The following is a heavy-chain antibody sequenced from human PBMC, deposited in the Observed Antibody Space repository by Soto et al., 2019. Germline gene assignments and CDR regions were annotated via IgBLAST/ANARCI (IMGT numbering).Heavy chain of an antibody. V-gene: IGHV5-10-1*03. D-gene: IGHD3-3*01. CDR3: ARRGGGYDFWSGYYSEHYYYYGMDV. Sequence: EVQLVQSGAEVKKPGESLRISCKGSGYSFTSYWISWVRQMPGKGLEWMGRIDPSDSYTNYSPSFQGHVTISADKSISTAYLQWSSLKASDTAMYYCARRGGGYDFWSGYYSEHYYYYGMDVWGQGTTVTVSS. J-gene: IGHJ6*02. CDR1: GYSFTSYW. CDR2: IDPSDSYT.